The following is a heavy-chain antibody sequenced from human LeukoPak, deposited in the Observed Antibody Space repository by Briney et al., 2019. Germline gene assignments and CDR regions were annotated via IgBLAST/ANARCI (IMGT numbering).Heavy chain of an antibody. CDR3: ASDGFYLADGLDHSEFFHH. V-gene: IGHV3-30*04. CDR1: GFTFNTYA. CDR2: ISYDGSKK. D-gene: IGHD6-13*01. Sequence: PGGSLRLSCAASGFTFNTYAVHWVRQAPGKGLEWVAVISYDGSKKLYADSVRGRFTISRDNSKNTLSLEMNSLRSEDTAVYYCASDGFYLADGLDHSEFFHHWGQGTLVIVSS. J-gene: IGHJ1*01.